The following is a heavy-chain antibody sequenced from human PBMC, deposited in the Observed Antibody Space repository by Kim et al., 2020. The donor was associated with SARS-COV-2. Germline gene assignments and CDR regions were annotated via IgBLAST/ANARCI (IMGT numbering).Heavy chain of an antibody. D-gene: IGHD6-13*01. Sequence: SETLSLTCTVSGGSISSNSWGWIRQSPGTGLEWIGYIYRGSSNYNPSLKSRVSISVDTSKDQFSLKLTSVTAADTAVYYCANTRSASSSNWYFFDYWGQGTLVTVSS. J-gene: IGHJ4*02. CDR1: GGSISSNS. CDR3: ANTRSASSSNWYFFDY. V-gene: IGHV4-59*01. CDR2: IYRGSS.